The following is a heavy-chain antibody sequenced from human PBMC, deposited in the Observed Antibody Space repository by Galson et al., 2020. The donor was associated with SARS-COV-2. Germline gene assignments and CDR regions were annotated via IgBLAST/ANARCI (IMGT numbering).Heavy chain of an antibody. CDR1: GLALSSYT. D-gene: IGHD6-19*01. CDR2: ISSSSGYI. Sequence: GGSLRLSCAASGLALSSYTMNWVRQAPGKGLEWVSSISSSSGYIYYADSVKGRFTISRDNAKNSLYLQLNSLRAEDTAVYYCARGYINGWSQLRLSFSMDWFDPWGQGTLVTISS. CDR3: ARGYINGWSQLRLSFSMDWFDP. V-gene: IGHV3-21*01. J-gene: IGHJ5*02.